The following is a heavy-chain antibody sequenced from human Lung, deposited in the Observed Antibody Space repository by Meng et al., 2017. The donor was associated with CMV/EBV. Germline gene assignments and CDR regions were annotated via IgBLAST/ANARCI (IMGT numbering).Heavy chain of an antibody. CDR1: GFTFSNFA. CDR2: ITASGGST. V-gene: IGHV3-23*01. CDR3: AKAYSSSWYRENYDY. Sequence: SCAASGFTFSNFAMSWVRLPPGKGLQWVSPITASGGSTYYADSVKGRFTVSRDNSKSTLYLQMNSPRAEDTAIYYCAKAYSSSWYRENYDYWGQGTXVTVSS. D-gene: IGHD6-13*01. J-gene: IGHJ4*02.